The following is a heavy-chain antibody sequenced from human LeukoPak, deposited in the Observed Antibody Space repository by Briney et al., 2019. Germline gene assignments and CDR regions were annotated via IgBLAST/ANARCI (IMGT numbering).Heavy chain of an antibody. Sequence: ASVKVSCRASGCTFTTLYMHWVRQAPGQGLEWMGIINPSGGSTSYAQKFRGRVSMTRDMSTSTVYMELSSLRSEDTAVYYCARGGIVPTGILSGDWQKYDPYDIWGQGTMVTVSS. CDR1: GCTFTTLY. D-gene: IGHD2-2*01. V-gene: IGHV1-46*01. J-gene: IGHJ3*02. CDR3: ARGGIVPTGILSGDWQKYDPYDI. CDR2: INPSGGST.